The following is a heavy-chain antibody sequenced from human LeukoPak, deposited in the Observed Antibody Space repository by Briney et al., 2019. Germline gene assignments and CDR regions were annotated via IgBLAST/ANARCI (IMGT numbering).Heavy chain of an antibody. J-gene: IGHJ5*02. V-gene: IGHV1-69*01. D-gene: IGHD3-22*01. CDR1: GGTFSSYA. Sequence: SVKVSCKASGGTFSSYAISWVRQAPGQGLEWMGGIIPIFGTANCAQKFQGRVTITADESTSTAYMELRSLRSDDTAVYYCARGHYYDSRLHWFDPWGQGTLVTVSS. CDR3: ARGHYYDSRLHWFDP. CDR2: IIPIFGTA.